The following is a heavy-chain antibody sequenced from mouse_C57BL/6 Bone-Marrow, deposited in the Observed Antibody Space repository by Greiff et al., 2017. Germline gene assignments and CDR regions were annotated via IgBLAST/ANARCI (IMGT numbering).Heavy chain of an antibody. V-gene: IGHV1-64*01. D-gene: IGHD2-1*01. CDR3: AREDGNSLAWFAY. CDR2: IHPNSGST. J-gene: IGHJ3*01. CDR1: GYTFTSYW. Sequence: QVQLQQPGPELVKPGASVSLSCKASGYTFTSYWMHWVKQRPGEGLEWIGMIHPNSGSTNYNEKIKSKATLTVDTSSSPAYMQLSSLTSEDSAVYCCAREDGNSLAWFAYWGKGTLVTVSA.